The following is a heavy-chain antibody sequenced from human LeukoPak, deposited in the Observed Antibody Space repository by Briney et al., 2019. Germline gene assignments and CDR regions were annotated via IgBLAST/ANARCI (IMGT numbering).Heavy chain of an antibody. J-gene: IGHJ6*02. CDR3: ARDLVVPAAAYYYYGMDV. V-gene: IGHV4-59*01. Sequence: SETLSLTCTVSGGSISSYYWSWIRQPPGKGLEWIGYIYYSGSTNYNPSLKSRVTISVDTSKNQFSLKLSSVTAADTAVYYCARDLVVPAAAYYYYGMDVWGQGTTVTVSS. CDR1: GGSISSYY. D-gene: IGHD2-2*01. CDR2: IYYSGST.